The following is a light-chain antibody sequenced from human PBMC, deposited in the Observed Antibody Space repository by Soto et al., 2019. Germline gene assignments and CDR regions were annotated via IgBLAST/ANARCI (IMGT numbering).Light chain of an antibody. J-gene: IGKJ1*01. Sequence: DIQMTQSPSSVSASVGDRVTNTCRASQGISTWLAWYQQNPGKAPKLLIYAASSLQSGAPSRFSGSGSGTDFTLTISSVQPEDFATFSCQQGNSFPWTFGLGTKVEIK. CDR1: QGISTW. V-gene: IGKV1-12*01. CDR3: QQGNSFPWT. CDR2: AAS.